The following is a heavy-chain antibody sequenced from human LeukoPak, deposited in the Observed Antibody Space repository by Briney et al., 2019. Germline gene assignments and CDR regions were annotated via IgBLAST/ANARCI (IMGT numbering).Heavy chain of an antibody. V-gene: IGHV1-2*02. J-gene: IGHJ4*02. CDR1: GYTFTGYY. CDR3: ARDFGSSALGVY. Sequence: ASVTVSCKASGYTFTGYYKHWVRQAPGQGLEWMGWINPNSGGTNYAQKFQGRVTMTRDTSISTAYMELSRLRSDDTAVYYCARDFGSSALGVYWGQGTLVTVSS. D-gene: IGHD2-2*01. CDR2: INPNSGGT.